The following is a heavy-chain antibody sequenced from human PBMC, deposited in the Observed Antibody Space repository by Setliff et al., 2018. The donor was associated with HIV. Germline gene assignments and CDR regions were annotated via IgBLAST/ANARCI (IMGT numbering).Heavy chain of an antibody. D-gene: IGHD5-18*01. CDR1: GYSFTSFG. Sequence: ASGKVSCKASGYSFTSFGISWLRQAPGQGLEWMGWINTETGNPMYAQGFRGRFVFSLDTSVNTAYLQIHSLKAEDTAIFYCARVGSYWSTFDYWGQGALVTVSS. CDR3: ARVGSYWSTFDY. CDR2: INTETGNP. V-gene: IGHV7-4-1*01. J-gene: IGHJ4*02.